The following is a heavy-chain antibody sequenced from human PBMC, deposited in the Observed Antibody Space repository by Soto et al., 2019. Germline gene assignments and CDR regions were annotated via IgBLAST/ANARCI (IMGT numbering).Heavy chain of an antibody. CDR2: ISSSGSNI. CDR1: GFTFSDYY. V-gene: IGHV3-11*01. Sequence: GGSLRLSCAASGFTFSDYYMSWIRQAPGKGLEWVSYISSSGSNIYYADSVKGRFTISRDNAKNSLYLQMNSLRAEDTAVYYCARRACGGGSACYYYYYYYMDVWGKGTTVTVSS. J-gene: IGHJ6*03. D-gene: IGHD3-10*01. CDR3: ARRACGGGSACYYYYYYYMDV.